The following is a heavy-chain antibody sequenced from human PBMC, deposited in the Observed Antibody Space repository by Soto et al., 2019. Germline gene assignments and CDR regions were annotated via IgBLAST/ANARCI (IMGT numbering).Heavy chain of an antibody. CDR1: GFTFSNYA. Sequence: GGSLRLSCAASGFTFSNYAMSWVRQAPGKGLEWVSAISSSGDSPYYADSVKGRFTVSRDNSKNTLYLQMNSLRVEDTAIYYCARNTIPHPPYWGQGTLVTSPQ. V-gene: IGHV3-23*01. CDR2: ISSSGDSP. J-gene: IGHJ4*02. D-gene: IGHD1-1*01. CDR3: ARNTIPHPPY.